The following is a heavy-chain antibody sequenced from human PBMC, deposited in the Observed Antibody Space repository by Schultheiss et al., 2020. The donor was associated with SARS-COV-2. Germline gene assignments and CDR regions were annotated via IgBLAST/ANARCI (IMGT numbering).Heavy chain of an antibody. CDR2: ISHSGTT. D-gene: IGHD3-3*01. CDR3: ARAPATIFGVVKRVWFDP. CDR1: GESLRNFY. Sequence: SQTLSLTCAVYGESLRNFYWSWIRQAPGKGLEWIGEISHSGTTNYNPSLKSRVTISVDTSKNQLSLKLTSLTAADTAVYYCARAPATIFGVVKRVWFDPWGQGTLVTVSS. J-gene: IGHJ5*02. V-gene: IGHV4-34*01.